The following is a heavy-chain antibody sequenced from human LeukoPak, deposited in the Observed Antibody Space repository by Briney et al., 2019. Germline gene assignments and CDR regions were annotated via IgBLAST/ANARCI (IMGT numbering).Heavy chain of an antibody. J-gene: IGHJ4*02. D-gene: IGHD2-8*01. Sequence: PGRSLRLSCAASGFTFSSYGMHWVRQAPGKGLEWVAVISYDGSNKYYADSVKGRFTISRDNSKNMLYLQMDSLRADDSAIYYCAVDLAHGVPDYFDYWGQGTLVTVSS. V-gene: IGHV3-30*03. CDR1: GFTFSSYG. CDR2: ISYDGSNK. CDR3: AVDLAHGVPDYFDY.